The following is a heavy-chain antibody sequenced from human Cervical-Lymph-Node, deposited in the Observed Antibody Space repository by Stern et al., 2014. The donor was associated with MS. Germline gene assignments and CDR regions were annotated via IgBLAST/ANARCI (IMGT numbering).Heavy chain of an antibody. CDR1: GGPFSRYG. J-gene: IGHJ4*02. D-gene: IGHD1-1*01. CDR2: IIPVVGTA. V-gene: IGHV1-69*01. Sequence: QVQLVQSGAEVRKPGSSVKVSCKASGGPFSRYGISWVRQAPGQGLEWMGGIIPVVGTADYAEQFKGRVTITADGSTSTAYMELSSLTSADTAVYYCARGPYNRDFFEYWGQGTLVTVSS. CDR3: ARGPYNRDFFEY.